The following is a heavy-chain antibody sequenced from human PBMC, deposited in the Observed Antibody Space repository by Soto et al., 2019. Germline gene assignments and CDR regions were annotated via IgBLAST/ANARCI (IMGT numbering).Heavy chain of an antibody. Sequence: PGGSLRLSCAASGFTFSSYSMNWVRQAPGKGLEWVSSISSSSSYIYYADSVKGRFTISRDNAKNSLYLQMNSLRAEDTAVYYCARDLWIDYSNPFDYWGQGTLVTVSS. J-gene: IGHJ4*02. V-gene: IGHV3-21*01. CDR1: GFTFSSYS. CDR2: ISSSSSYI. CDR3: ARDLWIDYSNPFDY. D-gene: IGHD4-4*01.